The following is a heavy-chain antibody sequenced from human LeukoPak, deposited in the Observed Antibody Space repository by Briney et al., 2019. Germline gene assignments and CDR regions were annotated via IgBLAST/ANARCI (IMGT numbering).Heavy chain of an antibody. D-gene: IGHD2-15*01. J-gene: IGHJ4*02. CDR2: IYPGDSDT. Sequence: GESLKISCKGSGYSFTSYWIGWVRQMPGKGLEWMGIIYPGDSDTRYSPSFQGQVTISADKSISTAYLQWSSLKASDTAMYYCARRGYCSGVSCYYFDYWGQGALVTVSS. CDR1: GYSFTSYW. V-gene: IGHV5-51*01. CDR3: ARRGYCSGVSCYYFDY.